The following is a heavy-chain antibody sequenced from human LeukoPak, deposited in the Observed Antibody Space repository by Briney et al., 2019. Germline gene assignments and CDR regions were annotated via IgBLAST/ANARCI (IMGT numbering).Heavy chain of an antibody. V-gene: IGHV4-39*01. CDR2: IYYSGST. J-gene: IGHJ6*02. D-gene: IGHD3-3*01. Sequence: PSETLSLTCTVSGGSISSSSYYWGWIRQPPGKGLEWIGSIYYSGSTYYNPSLKSRVTISVDTSKNQFSLKLSSVTAADTAVYYCATRYYDFWSEYGMDVWGQGTTVTVSS. CDR1: GGSISSSSYY. CDR3: ATRYYDFWSEYGMDV.